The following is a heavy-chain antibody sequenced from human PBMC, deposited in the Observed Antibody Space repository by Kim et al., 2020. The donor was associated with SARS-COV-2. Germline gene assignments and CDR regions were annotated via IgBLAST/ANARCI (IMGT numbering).Heavy chain of an antibody. V-gene: IGHV4-34*01. Sequence: SETLSLTCAVYGGSFSGYYWSWIRQPPGKGLEWIGEINHSGSTNYNPSLKSRVTISVDTSKNQFSLKLSSVTAADTAVYYCARTSEYSSSGSPSGDYFDYWGQGTLVTVSS. D-gene: IGHD6-6*01. CDR3: ARTSEYSSSGSPSGDYFDY. J-gene: IGHJ4*02. CDR2: INHSGST. CDR1: GGSFSGYY.